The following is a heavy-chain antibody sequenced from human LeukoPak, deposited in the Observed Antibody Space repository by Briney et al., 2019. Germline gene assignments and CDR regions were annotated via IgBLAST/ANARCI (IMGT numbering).Heavy chain of an antibody. Sequence: SETLSLTCTVSGGSISSSSWYWDWIRQPPGKGLVWIGTIYYTGSTYYNPSLKSRVTISVDTSKYQFSLKPSSVTAADTAVYYCARLYCGGECYSGYFDYWGQGTLVTASS. J-gene: IGHJ4*02. D-gene: IGHD2-21*01. V-gene: IGHV4-39*01. CDR2: IYYTGST. CDR3: ARLYCGGECYSGYFDY. CDR1: GGSISSSSWY.